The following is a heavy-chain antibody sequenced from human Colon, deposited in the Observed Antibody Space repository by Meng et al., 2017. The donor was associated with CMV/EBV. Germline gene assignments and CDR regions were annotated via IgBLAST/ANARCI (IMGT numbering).Heavy chain of an antibody. CDR3: ATLHTALDV. D-gene: IGHD5-18*01. CDR2: ISWNSGSI. Sequence: GGSLRLSCAASGFTFDDYAMHWVRQAPGKGLEWVSGISWNSGSIGYADSVKGRFTISRDNAKNSLYLQTNSLRAEDTALYYCATLHTALDVWGQGTTVTV. CDR1: GFTFDDYA. V-gene: IGHV3-9*01. J-gene: IGHJ6*02.